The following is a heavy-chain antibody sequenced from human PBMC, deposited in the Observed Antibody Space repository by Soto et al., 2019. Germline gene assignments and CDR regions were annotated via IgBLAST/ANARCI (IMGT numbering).Heavy chain of an antibody. Sequence: GGSLILSCAASGFTISSYAMSWVRQAPGEGLEWVSAITGGGGSTSYADSVKGRFTVSRDNSKNTLSLQMDSLRAEDTAVYYCARAGGSSSGSMPDWGLGTLDPVS. CDR3: ARAGGSSSGSMPD. CDR1: GFTISSYA. D-gene: IGHD6-19*01. J-gene: IGHJ4*02. CDR2: ITGGGGST. V-gene: IGHV3-23*01.